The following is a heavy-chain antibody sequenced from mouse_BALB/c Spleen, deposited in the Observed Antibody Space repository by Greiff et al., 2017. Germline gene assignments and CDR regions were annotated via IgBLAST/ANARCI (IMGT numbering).Heavy chain of an antibody. CDR2: IWGGGST. Sequence: VMLVESGPGLVAPSQSLSITCTVSGFSLTDYGVSWIRQPPGKGLEWLGVIWGGGSTYYNSALKSRLSISKDNSKSQVFLKMNSLQTDDTAMYYCAKHWQLGLRYAMDYWGQGTSVTVSS. CDR1: GFSLTDYG. D-gene: IGHD3-1*01. V-gene: IGHV2-6-5*01. J-gene: IGHJ4*01. CDR3: AKHWQLGLRYAMDY.